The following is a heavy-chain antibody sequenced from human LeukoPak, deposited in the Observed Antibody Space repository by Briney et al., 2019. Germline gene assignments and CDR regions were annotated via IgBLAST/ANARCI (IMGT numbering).Heavy chain of an antibody. CDR1: GFTFSNYW. V-gene: IGHV3-74*01. CDR2: INTDGTYT. CDR3: VKEIKVREFSTSGALEI. Sequence: GGSLRLSCAASGFTFSNYWIHWVRQAPGKGLVWVSRINTDGTYTTYADSVKGRFTISRDNAKNSLYLEMNSLRAEDMALYYCVKEIKVREFSTSGALEIWGQGTMVTVSS. J-gene: IGHJ3*02. D-gene: IGHD2-2*01.